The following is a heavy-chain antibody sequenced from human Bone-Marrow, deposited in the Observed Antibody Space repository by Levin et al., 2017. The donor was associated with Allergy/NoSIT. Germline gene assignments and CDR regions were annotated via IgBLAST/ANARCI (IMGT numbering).Heavy chain of an antibody. V-gene: IGHV4-34*01. J-gene: IGHJ3*02. Sequence: SETLSLTCAVYGGSFGTYFWGWIRQPPGRGLEWIADINEGGIIHQNPSLKSRLTISLDTSKNQLSLKLNSVTAADTAIYFCARRDYWNAAENNAFDSWGQGTTVIVSS. CDR1: GGSFGTYF. D-gene: IGHD3/OR15-3a*01. CDR3: ARRDYWNAAENNAFDS. CDR2: INEGGII.